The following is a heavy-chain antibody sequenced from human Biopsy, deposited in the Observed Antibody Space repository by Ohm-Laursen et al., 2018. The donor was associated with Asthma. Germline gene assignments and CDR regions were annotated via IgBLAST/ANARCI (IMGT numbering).Heavy chain of an antibody. V-gene: IGHV4-39*01. Sequence: SDTLSLTCPVSGGSMSSSSYSWGWIRQPPGKGLEWIGSISYTGNTDIPSLRSRVTLSVDTSKNNFSLKLTSVTAADTAVFYCARHWNWGSLFDYWGQGMLVTVSS. CDR1: GGSMSSSSYS. CDR3: ARHWNWGSLFDY. D-gene: IGHD7-27*01. J-gene: IGHJ4*02. CDR2: ISYTGNT.